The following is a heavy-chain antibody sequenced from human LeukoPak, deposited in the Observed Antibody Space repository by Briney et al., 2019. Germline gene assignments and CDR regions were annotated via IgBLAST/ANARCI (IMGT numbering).Heavy chain of an antibody. V-gene: IGHV4-39*01. D-gene: IGHD6-19*01. CDR1: GGSISSSSYY. Sequence: PSETLSLTCTVSGGSISSSSYYWGWIRQPPGKGLEWIGSIYYSGSTYYNPSLKSRVTISVDTSKNQFSLKLSSVTAADTAVYYCARHLSQSQWLVESLQSGWFDPWGQGTLVTVSS. CDR3: ARHLSQSQWLVESLQSGWFDP. CDR2: IYYSGST. J-gene: IGHJ5*02.